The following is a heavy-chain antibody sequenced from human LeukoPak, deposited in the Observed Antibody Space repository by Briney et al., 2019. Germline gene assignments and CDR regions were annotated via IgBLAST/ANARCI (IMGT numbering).Heavy chain of an antibody. Sequence: GGSLRLSCAASGFAFTNYAMSWVRQAPGRGLEWVSTISGRADSTYSADSVRGRFTIHRDSYKNTLSLQMDSLRAEDTAVYYCARSPLIRESYGDKIVKFDYWGQGILVTVSS. J-gene: IGHJ4*02. CDR2: ISGRADST. V-gene: IGHV3-23*01. CDR1: GFAFTNYA. D-gene: IGHD4-17*01. CDR3: ARSPLIRESYGDKIVKFDY.